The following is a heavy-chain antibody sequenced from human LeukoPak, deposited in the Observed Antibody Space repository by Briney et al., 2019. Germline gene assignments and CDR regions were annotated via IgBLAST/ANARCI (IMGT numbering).Heavy chain of an antibody. J-gene: IGHJ6*02. V-gene: IGHV1-69*13. CDR1: GGTFSSYA. Sequence: GASVKVSCKASGGTFSSYAISWVRQAPGQGLEWMGGIIPIFGTANYAQKFQGRVTITADESTSTAYMELSSLRSEDTAVYYCARDRGSYFDYYYYGMDVWGQGTTVTVSS. D-gene: IGHD1-26*01. CDR2: IIPIFGTA. CDR3: ARDRGSYFDYYYYGMDV.